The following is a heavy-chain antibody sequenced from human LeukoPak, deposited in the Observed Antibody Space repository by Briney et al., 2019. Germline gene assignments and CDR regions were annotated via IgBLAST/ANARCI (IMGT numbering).Heavy chain of an antibody. CDR2: IYHSGST. Sequence: SETLSLTCTVSGYSISSGYYWGWIQQPPGKGLEWIGSIYHSGSTYYNPSLKSRVTISVDTSKNQFSLKLSSVTAADTAVYYCARVVGTPAAGGTGCYFDYWGQGTLVTVSS. CDR3: ARVVGTPAAGGTGCYFDY. J-gene: IGHJ4*02. CDR1: GYSISSGYY. V-gene: IGHV4-38-2*02. D-gene: IGHD3/OR15-3a*01.